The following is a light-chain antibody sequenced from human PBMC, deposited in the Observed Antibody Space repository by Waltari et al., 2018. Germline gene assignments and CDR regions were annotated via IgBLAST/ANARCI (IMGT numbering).Light chain of an antibody. J-gene: IGKJ3*01. V-gene: IGKV1-39*01. CDR3: QQSYSTPFT. CDR2: AAS. Sequence: DIQMTQSPSSLSASVGDGVTVTCRASQSISDYVNCYQQKPGKPPHLLIFAASSLQSGVPSRFSGRGSGTDFTLRISSLEPEDFATYYCQQSYSTPFTFGPGTKVDFK. CDR1: QSISDY.